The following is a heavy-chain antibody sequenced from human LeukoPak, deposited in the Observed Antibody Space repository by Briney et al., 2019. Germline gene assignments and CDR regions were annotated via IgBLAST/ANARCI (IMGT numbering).Heavy chain of an antibody. V-gene: IGHV4-59*11. J-gene: IGHJ3*02. CDR3: ARDLVTVTKGFDI. D-gene: IGHD4-17*01. CDR2: ISYIGST. CDR1: DDSFSSHY. Sequence: PSETLSLTCAVSDDSFSSHYWTWIRQPPGKGLEWIGYISYIGSTNYNPSLKSRVTISIDTSRNQFSMRLSSVPAADTAVYYCARDLVTVTKGFDIWGQGTMVSVSS.